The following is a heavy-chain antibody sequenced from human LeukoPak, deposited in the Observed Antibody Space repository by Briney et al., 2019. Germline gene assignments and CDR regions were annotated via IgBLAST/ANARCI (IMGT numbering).Heavy chain of an antibody. V-gene: IGHV3-23*01. CDR1: GFTFSSYA. Sequence: PGGSLRLSCAASGFTFSSYAMSWVRQAPGKGLEWVSAISGSGGSTYYADSVKGRFTISRDNSKNTLYLQMNSLRAEDTAVYYCAKASSVTMIVVVILDAFDIWGQGTMVTVSS. CDR2: ISGSGGST. J-gene: IGHJ3*02. D-gene: IGHD3-22*01. CDR3: AKASSVTMIVVVILDAFDI.